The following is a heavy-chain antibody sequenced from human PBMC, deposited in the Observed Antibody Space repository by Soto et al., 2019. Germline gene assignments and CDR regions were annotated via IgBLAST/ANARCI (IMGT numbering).Heavy chain of an antibody. V-gene: IGHV3-21*01. CDR1: GFTFSSYS. Sequence: EVQLVESGGGLVQPGGSLRLSCAASGFTFSSYSMNWVRQAPGKGLEWVSSISSSSSYIYYADSVKGRFTISRDNAKNALDLQMNSLRAGDTAVYYCARVRGYSEGYDYWGQGTLVTVSS. CDR3: ARVRGYSEGYDY. CDR2: ISSSSSYI. D-gene: IGHD5-18*01. J-gene: IGHJ4*02.